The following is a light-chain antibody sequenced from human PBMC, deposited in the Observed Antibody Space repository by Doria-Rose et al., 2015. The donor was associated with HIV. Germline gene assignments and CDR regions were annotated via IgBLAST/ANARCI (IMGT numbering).Light chain of an antibody. CDR2: TAS. CDR3: QNFGSAPRA. J-gene: IGKJ1*01. Sequence: DIQLTQSPSSLSALVGDRVTITCRASQDIRNYLAWYQQKPGKVPQLLISTASVLQSGVLPRFNGSGSGTDFTLTISSLQPEDVATYYCQNFGSAPRAFGQGTKVEIK. CDR1: QDIRNY. V-gene: IGKV1-27*01.